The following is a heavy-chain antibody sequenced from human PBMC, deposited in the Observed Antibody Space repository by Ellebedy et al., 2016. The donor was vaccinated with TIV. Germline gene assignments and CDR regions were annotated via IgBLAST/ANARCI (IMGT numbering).Heavy chain of an antibody. V-gene: IGHV4-4*07. D-gene: IGHD3-9*01. CDR3: ARHLRYSDWRILDL. CDR2: IYTSGST. J-gene: IGHJ5*02. Sequence: MPSETLSLTCTVSGGSISSYYWSWIRQPAGKGLEWLGRIYTSGSTNYNPSLKSRVTMSVDTSKNQFSLKLSSVTDADTAVYYCARHLRYSDWRILDLWGPGILVAVSS. CDR1: GGSISSYY.